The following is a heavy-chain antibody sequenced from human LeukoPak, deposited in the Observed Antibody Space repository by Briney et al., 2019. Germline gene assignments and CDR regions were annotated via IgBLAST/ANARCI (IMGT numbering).Heavy chain of an antibody. J-gene: IGHJ4*02. D-gene: IGHD3-10*01. Sequence: GGSLRLSCAASGFISSSYSMNWVRQAPGKGLEWVSYIISTSSTIYYADSVKGRFTISRDNAQNSLFLQMNSLRDEDTAVYYCARGKGFDYWGQGTLVTVSS. CDR1: GFISSSYS. CDR3: ARGKGFDY. CDR2: IISTSSTI. V-gene: IGHV3-48*02.